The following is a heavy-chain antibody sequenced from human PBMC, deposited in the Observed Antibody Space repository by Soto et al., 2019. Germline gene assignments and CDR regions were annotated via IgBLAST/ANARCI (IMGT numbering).Heavy chain of an antibody. V-gene: IGHV3-30*03. D-gene: IGHD3-10*02. CDR2: ISYDGSNK. J-gene: IGHJ2*01. CDR3: VFFFQAGDGIRDVRSVSAFLLNRSSDL. Sequence: PDKGLEWVAVISYDGSNKYYADSVKGRFTISRDNSKNTLFLQMNSLRAEDTAVYYCVFFFQAGDGIRDVRSVSAFLLNRSSDL.